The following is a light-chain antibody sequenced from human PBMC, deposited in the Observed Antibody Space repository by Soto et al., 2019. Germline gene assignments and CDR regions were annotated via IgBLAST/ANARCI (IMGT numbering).Light chain of an antibody. CDR2: GAS. CDR3: QEYGGSADT. Sequence: EIVLTQSPGTLSLSPGERATLSCRASQSVRSNYLAWYQQKPGQAPRLLIYGASSRATGIPDRFSGTGSGTEVSLTSSRREGEDGAVYYCQEYGGSADTFGQGTKLEMK. CDR1: QSVRSNY. J-gene: IGKJ2*01. V-gene: IGKV3-20*01.